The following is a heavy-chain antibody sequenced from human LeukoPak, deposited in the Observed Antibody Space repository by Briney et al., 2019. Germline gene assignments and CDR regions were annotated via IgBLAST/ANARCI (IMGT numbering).Heavy chain of an antibody. CDR2: VFYRGST. Sequence: PSETLSLTCSVSGGSLSPYYWSWIRQPPGKGLEWIGFVFYRGSTNYNPSLKSRVTISVDTSKNQFSLKVTSVTAADTAIYYCARLQLEAGRLWWSDPLGQGTLVTVSS. D-gene: IGHD6-13*01. J-gene: IGHJ5*02. CDR1: GGSLSPYY. CDR3: ARLQLEAGRLWWSDP. V-gene: IGHV4-59*01.